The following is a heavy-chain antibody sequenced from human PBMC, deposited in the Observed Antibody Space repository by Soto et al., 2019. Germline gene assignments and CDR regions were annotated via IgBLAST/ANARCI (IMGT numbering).Heavy chain of an antibody. CDR3: TTDRGSYRNYYYYGMDV. J-gene: IGHJ6*02. Sequence: PGGPMRLSCATSGFTFSNAWISWVRQAPGKGLEWVGRIKSNTDGGTTDYAAPVKGRFTISRDDSKNTLYLQMNSLKTEDTAVYYCTTDRGSYRNYYYYGMDVWGQGTTVTVSS. D-gene: IGHD1-26*01. CDR1: GFTFSNAW. CDR2: IKSNTDGGTT. V-gene: IGHV3-15*01.